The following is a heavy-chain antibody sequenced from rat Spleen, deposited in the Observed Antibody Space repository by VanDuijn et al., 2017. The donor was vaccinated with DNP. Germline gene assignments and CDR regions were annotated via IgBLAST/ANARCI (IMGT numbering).Heavy chain of an antibody. Sequence: EVQLQESGPGLVKPSQSLSLTCSVTGYSITTSYRWNWIRKFPGNELEWMGDIHNAGSTNYSPSLKSRISITRDTSKNHFFLHLNSVTTEDTATYYCARWTRYFDYWGQGVMVTVSS. CDR1: GYSITTSYR. D-gene: IGHD1-7*01. CDR2: IHNAGST. J-gene: IGHJ2*01. V-gene: IGHV3-3*01. CDR3: ARWTRYFDY.